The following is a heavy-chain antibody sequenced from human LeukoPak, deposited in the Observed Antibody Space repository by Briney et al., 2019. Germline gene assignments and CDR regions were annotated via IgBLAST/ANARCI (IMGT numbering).Heavy chain of an antibody. CDR1: GFTFSSYW. CDR2: IKRDGSEK. V-gene: IGHV3-7*01. J-gene: IGHJ3*01. D-gene: IGHD2-15*01. CDR3: ARAPLGRYCSGGSCYSSSGAVDF. Sequence: TGGSLRLSCAASGFTFSSYWVSWVRQAPGKGPEWVANIKRDGSEKYYVDSVRGRFTISRDNAKNSLYLQMNSLRAEDTAVYYCARAPLGRYCSGGSCYSSSGAVDFWGQGTMVTVSS.